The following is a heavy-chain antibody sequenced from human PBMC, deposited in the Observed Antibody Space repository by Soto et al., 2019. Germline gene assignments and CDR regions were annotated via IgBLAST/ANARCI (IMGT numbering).Heavy chain of an antibody. CDR2: INHSGSP. CDR3: ATANGSHHYFDP. CDR1: GGSFSGYY. V-gene: IGHV4-34*01. J-gene: IGHJ5*02. Sequence: QVRLQQWGTGLLKSSETLSLTCAEYGGSFSGYYWSWLRQPPGKGLEWIGEINHSGSPNYNPSLKSRVTISVDTSKNQFSLKMSCVTAADTAVYYCATANGSHHYFDPWGQGTLVSVSS. D-gene: IGHD1-26*01.